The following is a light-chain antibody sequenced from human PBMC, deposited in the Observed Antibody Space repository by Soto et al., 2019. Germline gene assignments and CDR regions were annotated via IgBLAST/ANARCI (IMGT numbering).Light chain of an antibody. CDR1: QSVSSN. CDR3: QQYYNWPRT. V-gene: IGKV3-15*01. Sequence: EIVMTQSPATLSVSPGERATLSCRASQSVSSNLAWYHQKPGQPPRLLIYDASTRATGIPAMFSGSRSGTEFTLTISSLQSEDFAVYYCQQYYNWPRTFGQGTKVEIK. J-gene: IGKJ1*01. CDR2: DAS.